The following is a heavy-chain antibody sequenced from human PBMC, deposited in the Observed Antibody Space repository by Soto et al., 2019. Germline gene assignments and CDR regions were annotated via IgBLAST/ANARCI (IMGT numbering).Heavy chain of an antibody. V-gene: IGHV1-69*12. CDR1: GDTFDTFA. CDR2: IIPIFRTP. J-gene: IGHJ6*02. D-gene: IGHD1-1*01. Sequence: QVQLVQYGAEVLKPGSSVKLSCKTSGDTFDTFAISWVRQAPGQGLEWMGGIIPIFRTPDYTQKFQGRVTITADVSTSTAYMELSSLRSEDTAVYYCARDKGRGQLGGNYYYALDVWCQGTTVTVSS. CDR3: ARDKGRGQLGGNYYYALDV.